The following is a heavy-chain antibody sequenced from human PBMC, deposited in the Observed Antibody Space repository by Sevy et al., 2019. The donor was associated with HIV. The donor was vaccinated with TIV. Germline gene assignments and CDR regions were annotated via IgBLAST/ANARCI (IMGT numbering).Heavy chain of an antibody. J-gene: IGHJ6*02. CDR2: ISSSSRYI. V-gene: IGHV3-21*01. CDR1: GFMFSSDS. D-gene: IGHD4-17*01. Sequence: GGSLRLSCAASGFMFSSDSMNWVRQAPGKGLKWVSSISSSSRYIYYADSVKGRFTISRDNAKNSLYLQVNSLAGEDTAVYYCAREGSYGDDRYHYYYGIDVWGQGTTVTVSS. CDR3: AREGSYGDDRYHYYYGIDV.